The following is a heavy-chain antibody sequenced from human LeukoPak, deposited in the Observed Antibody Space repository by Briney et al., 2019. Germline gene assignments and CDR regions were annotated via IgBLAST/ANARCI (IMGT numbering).Heavy chain of an antibody. CDR2: IYSDSYSGGSGVIT. D-gene: IGHD1-26*01. CDR3: AREMGGAQHYFDY. J-gene: IGHJ4*02. Sequence: PGGSLRLSCAALGLSVSGNFMTWVSQTPGKGLERVSTIYSDSYSGGSGVITYYADSVKGRFTISRDNSKNTLYLQMNTLRAEDTAVYYCAREMGGAQHYFDYWGQGTLVTVSS. V-gene: IGHV3-23*05. CDR1: GLSVSGNF.